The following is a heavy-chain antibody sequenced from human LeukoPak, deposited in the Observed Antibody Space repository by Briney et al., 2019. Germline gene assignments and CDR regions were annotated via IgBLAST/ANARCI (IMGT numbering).Heavy chain of an antibody. CDR2: TYYKSKLYN. CDR3: ARGATYYYDSSGYSGPFYFDY. D-gene: IGHD3-22*01. J-gene: IGHJ4*02. CDR1: GDSLSSNSVA. V-gene: IGHV6-1*01. Sequence: SQTLSLTCAISGDSLSSNSVAWNWLRQSPSRGLEWLGRTYYKSKLYNDYALSLKSRITVNPDTSKNQLSLHLNSVTPEDTAVYYCARGATYYYDSSGYSGPFYFDYWDQGTQVTVSS.